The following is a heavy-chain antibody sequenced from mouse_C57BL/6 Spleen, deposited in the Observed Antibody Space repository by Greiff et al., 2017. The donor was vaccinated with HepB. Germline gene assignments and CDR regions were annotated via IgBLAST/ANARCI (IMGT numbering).Heavy chain of an antibody. CDR3: ARKDYGSSYDYYAMDY. D-gene: IGHD1-1*01. CDR2: IYPGDGDT. Sequence: VQLKESGPELVKPGASVKISCKASGYAFSSSWMNWVKQRPGKGLEWIGRIYPGDGDTNYNGKFKGKATLTADKSSSTAYMQLSSLTSEDSAVYFCARKDYGSSYDYYAMDYWGQGTSVTVSS. V-gene: IGHV1-82*01. CDR1: GYAFSSSW. J-gene: IGHJ4*01.